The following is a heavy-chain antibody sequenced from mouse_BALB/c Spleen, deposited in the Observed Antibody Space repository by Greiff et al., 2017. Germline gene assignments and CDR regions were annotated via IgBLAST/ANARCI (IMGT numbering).Heavy chain of an antibody. CDR3: TRGDYDALDY. CDR1: GFTFSNYW. V-gene: IGHV6-6*02. CDR2: IRLKSNNYAT. J-gene: IGHJ2*01. D-gene: IGHD2-4*01. Sequence: KLLESGGGLVQPGGSMKLSCVASGFTFSNYWMNWVRQSPEKGLEWVAEIRLKSNNYATHYAESVKGRFTIARDDSKSSVYLQMNNLRAEDTGIYYCTRGDYDALDYWGQGTTLTVSS.